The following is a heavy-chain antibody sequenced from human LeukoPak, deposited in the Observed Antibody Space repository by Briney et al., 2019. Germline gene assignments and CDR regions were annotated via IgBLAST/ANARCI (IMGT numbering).Heavy chain of an antibody. CDR1: GFTFSSFD. V-gene: IGHV3-13*01. CDR3: ARSPGWLGHAFDI. CDR2: IGTTGDT. Sequence: HTGGSLRLSCAASGFTFSSFDMHWVRQLTGKGLEWVSGIGTTGDTYYSGSVKGRFTISREDAKNSLYLQMNSLRAGDTAVYYCARSPGWLGHAFDIWGQGTPVTVSS. D-gene: IGHD6-19*01. J-gene: IGHJ3*02.